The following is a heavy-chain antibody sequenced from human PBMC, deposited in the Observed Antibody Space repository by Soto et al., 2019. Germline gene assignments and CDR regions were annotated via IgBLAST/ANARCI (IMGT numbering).Heavy chain of an antibody. CDR2: INQVGRT. Sequence: PSETLSLACSFSCDSVSGHFCNCLRQPPGNGLEWIGEINQVGRTKYNPSLEPRIPISVDTSKTQFSLNLTSLTDADTAIYYCARGYGYFRQWGQGTLVTVSS. J-gene: IGHJ4*02. CDR3: ARGYGYFRQ. CDR1: CDSVSGHF. V-gene: IGHV4-34*01. D-gene: IGHD3-9*01.